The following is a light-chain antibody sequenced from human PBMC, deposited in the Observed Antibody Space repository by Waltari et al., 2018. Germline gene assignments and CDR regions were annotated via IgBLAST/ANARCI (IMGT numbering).Light chain of an antibody. CDR1: QSVSSN. CDR2: GAS. J-gene: IGKJ1*01. V-gene: IGKV3-15*01. Sequence: EIVMTQSPATLSVSPGERATLSCRASQSVSSNLAWYQQKPGQAPRLLIYGASTRATGVPARVSGSGSGTEFTLTISSLQSEDFAVYYCQQYNKWPRTFGQGTKVEIK. CDR3: QQYNKWPRT.